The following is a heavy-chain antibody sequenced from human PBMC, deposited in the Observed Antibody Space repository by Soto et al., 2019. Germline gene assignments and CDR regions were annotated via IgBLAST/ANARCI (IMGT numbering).Heavy chain of an antibody. V-gene: IGHV1-69*02. Sequence: GASVKVSCKASGGTFSCYTICWVRQAHGQGLEWMGRIIPILGIANYAQKFQGRVTITADKSTSTAYMELSSLRSEDTAVYYCARLGYCSSTSCYAGLDNWFAPWGQGTLVTVSS. D-gene: IGHD2-2*01. CDR1: GGTFSCYT. CDR3: ARLGYCSSTSCYAGLDNWFAP. CDR2: IIPILGIA. J-gene: IGHJ5*02.